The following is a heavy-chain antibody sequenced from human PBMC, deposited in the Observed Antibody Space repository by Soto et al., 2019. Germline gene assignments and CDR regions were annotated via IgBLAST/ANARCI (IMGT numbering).Heavy chain of an antibody. CDR2: INPNSGGT. J-gene: IGHJ4*02. V-gene: IGHV1-2*04. Sequence: ASVKVSCKASGYTFTGYYMHWVRQAPGPGLEWMGWINPNSGGTNYAQKFQGWVTMTRDTSISTAYMELGRLRSDDTAVYSCAIDRFYDSRGYYFDYWGQGTLVTVSS. D-gene: IGHD3-22*01. CDR1: GYTFTGYY. CDR3: AIDRFYDSRGYYFDY.